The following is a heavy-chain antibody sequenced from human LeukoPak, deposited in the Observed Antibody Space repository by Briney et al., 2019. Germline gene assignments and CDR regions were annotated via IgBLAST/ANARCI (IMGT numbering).Heavy chain of an antibody. D-gene: IGHD3-10*01. CDR1: GGSFSGYY. CDR2: INHSGST. Sequence: SETLSLTCAVYGGSFSGYYWSWLRQPPGKGLEWIGEINHSGSTNYNPSLKSRVTISVVTSKNQFSLKLSSVTAADTAVYYCASRVDYYGSGGAYNWFDPWGQGTLVTVSS. CDR3: ASRVDYYGSGGAYNWFDP. J-gene: IGHJ5*02. V-gene: IGHV4-34*01.